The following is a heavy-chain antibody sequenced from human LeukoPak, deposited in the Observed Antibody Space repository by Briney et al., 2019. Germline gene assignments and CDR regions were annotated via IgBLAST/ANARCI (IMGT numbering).Heavy chain of an antibody. CDR2: IIPICGTA. V-gene: IGHV1-69*06. CDR1: GGTFSSYA. CDR3: ASRLWLTEYSFDY. D-gene: IGHD3-10*01. J-gene: IGHJ4*02. Sequence: ASVKVSCKASGGTFSSYAISWVRQAPGQGLEGMGGIIPICGTANYAQKFQGRVTITADKSTSTAYMELSSLRSEDTAVYYCASRLWLTEYSFDYWGQGTLVTVSS.